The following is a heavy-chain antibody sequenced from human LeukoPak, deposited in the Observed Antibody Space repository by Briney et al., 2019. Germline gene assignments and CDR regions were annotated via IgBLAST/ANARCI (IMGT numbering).Heavy chain of an antibody. Sequence: PSETLSLTCTVSGGSISSYYWSWIRQPAGKGLEWIGRIYTSGSTNYNPSLKSRVTISVDKSKNQFSLKLSSVTAADTAVYYCARAYSSPQGAYYYYTDVWGKGTTVTVSS. CDR2: IYTSGST. CDR3: ARAYSSPQGAYYYYTDV. J-gene: IGHJ6*03. V-gene: IGHV4-4*07. D-gene: IGHD6-13*01. CDR1: GGSISSYY.